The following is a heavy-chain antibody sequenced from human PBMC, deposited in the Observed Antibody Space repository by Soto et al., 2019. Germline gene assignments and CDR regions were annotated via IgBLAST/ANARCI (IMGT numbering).Heavy chain of an antibody. Sequence: EVQLLESGGGLVQPGGSLRVSCAASGFTFSSYVMSWVRQAPGKGLEWVSAISGSGVSTYYADAVKGRFTISRDNSKNTLYLQMNSLRAEDTAVYYCAKGYCSSTSCYYFDYWGQGTLVTVSS. J-gene: IGHJ4*02. D-gene: IGHD2-2*01. CDR2: ISGSGVST. V-gene: IGHV3-23*01. CDR1: GFTFSSYV. CDR3: AKGYCSSTSCYYFDY.